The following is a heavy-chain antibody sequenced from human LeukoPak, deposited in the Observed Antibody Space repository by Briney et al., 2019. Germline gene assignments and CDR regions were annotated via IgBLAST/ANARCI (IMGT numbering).Heavy chain of an antibody. J-gene: IGHJ4*02. CDR1: GYTFTNYD. Sequence: ASMKVSCKASGYTFTNYDINWVRQATGQELEWMGWMNPDSGNTGYAGKFQGRVTMTRDTSTSTVYMELSSLRSEDTAVYYCARDQGGSYSGVSFDYWGQGTLVTVSS. CDR2: MNPDSGNT. CDR3: ARDQGGSYSGVSFDY. D-gene: IGHD1-26*01. V-gene: IGHV1-8*02.